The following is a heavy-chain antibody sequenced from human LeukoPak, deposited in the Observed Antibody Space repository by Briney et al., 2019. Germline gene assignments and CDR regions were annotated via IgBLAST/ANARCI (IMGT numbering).Heavy chain of an antibody. V-gene: IGHV3-30-3*01. CDR3: ARGRPGNYFDY. Sequence: TGGSLRLSCAASGFTFSGYAMHWVRQAPGRGLEWVAVISHDGNNKYYADSVKGRSTISRDNSKNTLYVQMNSLRADDTAVYYCARGRPGNYFDYWGQGTLVTVSS. CDR1: GFTFSGYA. CDR2: ISHDGNNK. D-gene: IGHD1-26*01. J-gene: IGHJ4*02.